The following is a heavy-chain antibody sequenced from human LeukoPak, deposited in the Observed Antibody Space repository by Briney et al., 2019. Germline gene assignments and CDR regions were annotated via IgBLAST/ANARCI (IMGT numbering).Heavy chain of an antibody. CDR3: ARGIAAAGHAFDI. V-gene: IGHV3-74*01. CDR1: GFTFSSYW. D-gene: IGHD6-13*01. Sequence: GGSLRLSCAASGFTFSSYWMHWVRQIPGKGLVWGSRISSAESTTTYADSVKGRFTISRDNAKNTLYLQMNSLRADDTAVYYCARGIAAAGHAFDIWGQGTMVTVSS. CDR2: ISSAESTT. J-gene: IGHJ3*02.